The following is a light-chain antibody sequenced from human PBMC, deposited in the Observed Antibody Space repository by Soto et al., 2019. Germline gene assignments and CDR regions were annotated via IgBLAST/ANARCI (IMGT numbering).Light chain of an antibody. CDR2: GTS. Sequence: EIVMTQSPATLSVSPGERATLSCRASQSVSSNLVWYQQKPGQAPRVLIYGTSTRATGVPARFSGSGSGTEFTLTISSLQSEDFAIYYCQQYNNWPLLTFGGGTKVEIK. J-gene: IGKJ4*01. CDR3: QQYNNWPLLT. V-gene: IGKV3-15*01. CDR1: QSVSSN.